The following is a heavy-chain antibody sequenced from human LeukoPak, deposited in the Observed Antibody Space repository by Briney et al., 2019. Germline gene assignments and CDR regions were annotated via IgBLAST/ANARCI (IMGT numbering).Heavy chain of an antibody. Sequence: ASVKVSCKASGYTFTSYDINWVRQATGQGLEWMGWMNPNSGNTGYVEKFQSRVNMTRDASISTAYMELSSLRSEDTAVYYCARGFTSGWYANWFDPWGQGTLVTVSS. V-gene: IGHV1-8*01. CDR1: GYTFTSYD. D-gene: IGHD6-19*01. CDR2: MNPNSGNT. J-gene: IGHJ5*02. CDR3: ARGFTSGWYANWFDP.